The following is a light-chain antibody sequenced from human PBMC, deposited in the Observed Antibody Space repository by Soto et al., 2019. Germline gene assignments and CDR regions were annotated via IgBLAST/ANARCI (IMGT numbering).Light chain of an antibody. V-gene: IGKV3-20*01. J-gene: IGKJ1*01. CDR2: GVS. CDR1: QSISSY. CDR3: QPYGGSPWT. Sequence: EIVLTQSPGTLSLSPGERATLSCRASQSISSYLAWYQQKPGQAPSLLIYGVSTRATGIPDRFSGSGSGTDFTLTISRLDPEDFAVYVCQPYGGSPWTFGQGTEVEVK.